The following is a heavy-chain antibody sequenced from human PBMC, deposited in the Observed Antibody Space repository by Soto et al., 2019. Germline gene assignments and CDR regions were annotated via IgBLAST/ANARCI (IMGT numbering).Heavy chain of an antibody. CDR1: GFTVSSNY. CDR3: AIEASTRYYYYYMDV. CDR2: IYSGGST. Sequence: PGGSLRLSCAASGFTVSSNYMSWVRQAPGKGLEWVSVIYSGGSTYYADSVKGRFTISRHNSKNTLYLQMNSLRAEDTAVYYCAIEASTRYYYYYMDVWGKGTTVTVSS. V-gene: IGHV3-53*04. J-gene: IGHJ6*03.